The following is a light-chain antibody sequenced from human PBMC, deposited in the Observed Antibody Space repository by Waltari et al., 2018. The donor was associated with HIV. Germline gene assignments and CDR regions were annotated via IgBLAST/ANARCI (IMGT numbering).Light chain of an antibody. Sequence: SYELTQPSSVSVSPGQTARLTCTGDVVAKKSARWFQQKPGQAPVLVIYKDSERPSGIPERFSGSSSGTTVTLTISGAQVEDEADYYCYSAADNIGVFGGGTKLTVL. CDR2: KDS. CDR3: YSAADNIGV. V-gene: IGLV3-27*01. J-gene: IGLJ3*02. CDR1: VVAKKS.